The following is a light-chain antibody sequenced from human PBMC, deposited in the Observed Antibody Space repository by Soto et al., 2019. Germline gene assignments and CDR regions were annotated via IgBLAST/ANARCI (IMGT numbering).Light chain of an antibody. CDR1: SSDVGGYNY. CDR2: EVN. Sequence: QSALTQPASVSGSPGQSITISCTGTSSDVGGYNYVSWYQQDPGKAPKLMIYEVNNRPSGVSNRFSGSKSGNTASLTISGLQDEDEADYYCSSYTSSSTFFGTGTKLTVL. CDR3: SSYTSSSTF. J-gene: IGLJ1*01. V-gene: IGLV2-14*01.